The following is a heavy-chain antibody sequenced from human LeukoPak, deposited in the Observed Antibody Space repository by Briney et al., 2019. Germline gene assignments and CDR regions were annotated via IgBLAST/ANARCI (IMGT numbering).Heavy chain of an antibody. D-gene: IGHD3-3*01. Sequence: PGGSLRLSCAASGFTFSTYAMTWVRQAPGKGLEWVSAIDGSGGSTYYADSVKGRFTISRDNSKNTLYLQMTSLRAEDTAVYYCARGRGTIFGVVIIWFDPWGQGTLVTVSS. CDR1: GFTFSTYA. J-gene: IGHJ5*02. CDR2: IDGSGGST. CDR3: ARGRGTIFGVVIIWFDP. V-gene: IGHV3-23*01.